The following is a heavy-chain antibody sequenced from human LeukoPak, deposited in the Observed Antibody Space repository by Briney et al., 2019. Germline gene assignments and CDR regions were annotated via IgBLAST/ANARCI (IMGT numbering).Heavy chain of an antibody. Sequence: PGGSLRLSCAASGFIFSSYWMSWVRQAPGKGLEWVSVIYSGGSTYYADSVKGRFTISRDNSKNTLYLQMNSLRAEDTAVYYCARGQAYVLRYFDWLNSDGYYFDYWGQGTLVTVSS. CDR1: GFIFSSYW. CDR3: ARGQAYVLRYFDWLNSDGYYFDY. J-gene: IGHJ4*02. V-gene: IGHV3-66*01. D-gene: IGHD3-9*01. CDR2: IYSGGST.